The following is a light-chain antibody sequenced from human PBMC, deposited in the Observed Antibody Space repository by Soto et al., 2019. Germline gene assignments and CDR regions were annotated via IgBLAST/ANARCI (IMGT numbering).Light chain of an antibody. CDR3: AACDDSLNGVV. J-gene: IGLJ2*01. CDR1: SSNIGSHT. CDR2: SNT. V-gene: IGLV1-44*01. Sequence: QSVLTQPPSASGTPGQTIAISCSGGSSNIGSHTVNWYQQLPGTAPRLLIYSNTQRPSGVPDRFSGSKSGTSASLAISGLKSEYEGDYYRAACDDSLNGVVFGGGTKLTVL.